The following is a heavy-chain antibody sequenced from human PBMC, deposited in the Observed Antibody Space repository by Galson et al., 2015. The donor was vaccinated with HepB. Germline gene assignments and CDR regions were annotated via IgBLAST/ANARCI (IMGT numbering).Heavy chain of an antibody. V-gene: IGHV1-69*13. CDR3: ARGEVYSSSLRFFDY. D-gene: IGHD6-6*01. CDR2: IIPIFGIA. CDR1: GGTFSSYA. J-gene: IGHJ4*02. Sequence: SVKVSCKASGGTFSSYAISWVRQAPGQGLEWMGGIIPIFGIANYAQKFQGRVTITADESTSTAYMELSSLRSEDTAVYYCARGEVYSSSLRFFDYWGQGTLVTVSS.